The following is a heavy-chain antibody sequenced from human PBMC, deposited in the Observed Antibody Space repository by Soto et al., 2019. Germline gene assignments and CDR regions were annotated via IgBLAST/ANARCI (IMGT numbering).Heavy chain of an antibody. Sequence: QVQLVQCGAEVQNPGASVKVSCKASGYRFTSCGIGWVIEAPGQGLEWMGWINAYNGNTNYAQNLQGRVTLTTDTSTSTAYMELRSLRSNDTAVYYCAMVDVYVTPSPQDVWGQGTTVTVSS. J-gene: IGHJ6*02. D-gene: IGHD3-16*01. V-gene: IGHV1-18*01. CDR1: GYRFTSCG. CDR3: AMVDVYVTPSPQDV. CDR2: INAYNGNT.